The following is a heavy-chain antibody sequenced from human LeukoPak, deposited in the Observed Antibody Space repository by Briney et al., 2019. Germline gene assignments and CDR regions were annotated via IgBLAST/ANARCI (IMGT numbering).Heavy chain of an antibody. CDR1: GGSINGGNYY. Sequence: SQTLSLTCTVSGGSINGGNYYWTWLRQPAGKGLEWIGRISPSGSTNHNPSLTSRVTISVDTSKNQFSLKLNFVTAADTAVYYCARVSYQEGVDYWGQGTLVTVSS. CDR2: ISPSGST. J-gene: IGHJ4*02. V-gene: IGHV4-61*02. D-gene: IGHD2-2*01. CDR3: ARVSYQEGVDY.